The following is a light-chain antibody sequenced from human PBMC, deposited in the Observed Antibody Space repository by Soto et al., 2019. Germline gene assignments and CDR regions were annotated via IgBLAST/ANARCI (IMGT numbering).Light chain of an antibody. V-gene: IGKV3D-20*02. CDR2: GAS. CDR1: QSVSSSY. Sequence: EIVLTQSPGTLSLSPGERATLSCRASQSVSSSYLAWYQQKPGQAPRLLIYGASSRATGIPDRFSVSASGTDFTLTISRLEPEDFAVYYCQQRTNWPLTFGGGTKVEIK. CDR3: QQRTNWPLT. J-gene: IGKJ4*01.